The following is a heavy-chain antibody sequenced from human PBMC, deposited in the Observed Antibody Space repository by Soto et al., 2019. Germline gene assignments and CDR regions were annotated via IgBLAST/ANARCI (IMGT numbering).Heavy chain of an antibody. D-gene: IGHD3-3*01. CDR2: IYYSGST. CDR3: ASNPYDFWSGYEYYFDY. Sequence: SETLSLTCTVSGGSISSYYWSWIRQPPGKGLEWIGYIYYSGSTYYNPSLKSRVTISVDTSKNQFSLKLSSVTAADTAVYYCASNPYDFWSGYEYYFDYWGQGTLVTVSS. V-gene: IGHV4-59*12. J-gene: IGHJ4*02. CDR1: GGSISSYY.